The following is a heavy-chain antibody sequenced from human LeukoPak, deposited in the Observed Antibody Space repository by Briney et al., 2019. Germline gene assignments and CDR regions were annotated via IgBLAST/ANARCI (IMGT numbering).Heavy chain of an antibody. J-gene: IGHJ6*03. Sequence: ASVKVSCKASGYTFTGDYMHWVRQAPGQGLEWMGWINPNSGGTNYAQKFQGRVTMTRDTSISTAYMELSRLRSDDTAVYYCARDARGYGYYDFWSGYLAYYYMDVWGKGTTVTVSS. CDR1: GYTFTGDY. CDR2: INPNSGGT. CDR3: ARDARGYGYYDFWSGYLAYYYMDV. D-gene: IGHD3-3*01. V-gene: IGHV1-2*02.